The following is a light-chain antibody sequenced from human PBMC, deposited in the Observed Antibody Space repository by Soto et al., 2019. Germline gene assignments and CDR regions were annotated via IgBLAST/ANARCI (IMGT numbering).Light chain of an antibody. Sequence: QSALTQPASVSGSPGQSITISCTGTSSDVGGYNYVSWYQQHPGKAPKLMIYDVSNRPSGVSNRFSGSKSGNTASLTISGLQAEDEAHYYCSSYTSSSTLYYVFGPGTKVTVL. J-gene: IGLJ1*01. CDR1: SSDVGGYNY. CDR2: DVS. V-gene: IGLV2-14*01. CDR3: SSYTSSSTLYYV.